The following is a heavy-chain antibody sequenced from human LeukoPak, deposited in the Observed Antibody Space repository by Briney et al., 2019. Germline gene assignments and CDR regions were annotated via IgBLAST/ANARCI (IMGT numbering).Heavy chain of an antibody. Sequence: GGSLRLSCAASGFTFSSFGMSWVRQAPGKGLEWVSAISGSGGSTYYADSVKGRFTISRDNSKNTLYLQMNSLRAEDTAVYYCARDDVLRYFDWLLYFDYWGQGTLVTVSS. D-gene: IGHD3-9*01. CDR2: ISGSGGST. CDR1: GFTFSSFG. CDR3: ARDDVLRYFDWLLYFDY. J-gene: IGHJ4*02. V-gene: IGHV3-23*01.